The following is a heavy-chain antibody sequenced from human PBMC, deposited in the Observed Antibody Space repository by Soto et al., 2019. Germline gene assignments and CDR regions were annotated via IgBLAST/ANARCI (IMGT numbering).Heavy chain of an antibody. Sequence: GGSLRLSCAASGFTFSDYYMSWIRQAPGKGLEWVSYISSSGSTIYYADSVKGRFTISRDNAKNSLYLQMNSLRAEDTAVYYCARAPSTYSSSSSSLPFDYWGQGTLVTVSS. J-gene: IGHJ4*02. CDR2: ISSSGSTI. CDR3: ARAPSTYSSSSSSLPFDY. D-gene: IGHD6-6*01. CDR1: GFTFSDYY. V-gene: IGHV3-11*01.